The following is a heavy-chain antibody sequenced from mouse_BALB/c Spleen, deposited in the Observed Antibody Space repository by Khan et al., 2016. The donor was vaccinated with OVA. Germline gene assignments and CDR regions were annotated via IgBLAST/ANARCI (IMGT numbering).Heavy chain of an antibody. CDR3: ARSNSYWYFDV. Sequence: QIQLVQSGPELKKPGETVKISCKASGYTFTNYGMNWVKQAPGKGLKWMGWINTYSGEPTYADDFKGRSAFSLETSASTAYLQIKNLKNDDTSTYFCARSNSYWYFDVCVAGTTVTVSS. CDR1: GYTFTNYG. V-gene: IGHV9-3-1*01. J-gene: IGHJ1*02. CDR2: INTYSGEP. D-gene: IGHD4-1*02.